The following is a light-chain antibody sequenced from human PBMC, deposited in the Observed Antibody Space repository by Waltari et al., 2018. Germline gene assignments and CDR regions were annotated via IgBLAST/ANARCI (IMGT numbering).Light chain of an antibody. CDR2: VNSDGSH. Sequence: QLVLTQSPSASASLGASVKITCTLSSGHSSNVVAWHQQQPEKGPRYLMKVNSDGSHSKGYGIPDRFSGSSSGAERYLTISSLQSDDEADYYCQTWGTGIWVVGGGTRLTVL. V-gene: IGLV4-69*01. CDR3: QTWGTGIWV. CDR1: SGHSSNV. J-gene: IGLJ3*02.